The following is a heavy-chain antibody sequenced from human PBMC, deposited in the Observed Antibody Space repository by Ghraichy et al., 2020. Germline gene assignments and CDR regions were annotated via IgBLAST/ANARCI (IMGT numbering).Heavy chain of an antibody. Sequence: GGSLRLSCAASGFTFSSYAMSWVRQAPGKGLEWVSAISGSGGSTYYADSVKGRFTISRDNSKNTLYLQMNSLRAEDTAVYYCAKDLSSIVVVPAAILGGVGYYYYGMDVWGQGTTVTVSS. CDR1: GFTFSSYA. D-gene: IGHD2-2*02. CDR2: ISGSGGST. V-gene: IGHV3-23*01. CDR3: AKDLSSIVVVPAAILGGVGYYYYGMDV. J-gene: IGHJ6*02.